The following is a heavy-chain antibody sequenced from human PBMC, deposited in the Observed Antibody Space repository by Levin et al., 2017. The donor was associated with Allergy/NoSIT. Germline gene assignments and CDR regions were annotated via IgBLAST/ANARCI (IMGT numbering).Heavy chain of an antibody. D-gene: IGHD6-19*01. V-gene: IGHV3-30*18. J-gene: IGHJ4*02. CDR3: AKELSWQWLALDC. CDR2: VSHDGSKK. CDR1: GFNFSSYG. Sequence: PGESLKISCTASGFNFSSYGMHWVRQAPGKGLEWVTFVSHDGSKKYYLDSVKGRFTISRDKSKNTVYLEMNSLGPEDTAIYYCAKELSWQWLALDCWGQGTLVSVSS.